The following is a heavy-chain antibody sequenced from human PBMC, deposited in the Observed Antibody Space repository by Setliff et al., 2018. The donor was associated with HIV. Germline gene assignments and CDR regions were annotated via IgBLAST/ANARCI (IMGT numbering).Heavy chain of an antibody. D-gene: IGHD3-9*01. J-gene: IGHJ5*02. CDR3: ATSPRGTYYDILSGRPRGWFDP. Sequence: SVKVSCKASGGTFSSYANTWVRQAPGQGPEWMGGIIPIYGTPNYAQRFQGGVTITADESTSTAYMDLSSLTSDDTAVYYCATSPRGTYYDILSGRPRGWFDPWGQGTLVTVSS. CDR1: GGTFSSYA. V-gene: IGHV1-69*13. CDR2: IIPIYGTP.